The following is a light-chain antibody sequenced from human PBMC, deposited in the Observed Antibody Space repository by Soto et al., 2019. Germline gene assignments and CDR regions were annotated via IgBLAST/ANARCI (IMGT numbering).Light chain of an antibody. Sequence: DIVMTQSPDSLAVSLGERATINCKSSQSVLYSSNNKNYLAWYQQKPGQPPKLLIYWASTRDSGVPDRFSGSGSGTDFTLTISSLQAEDVAVYYCQQYYRSPYTFGPGTKRQIK. V-gene: IGKV4-1*01. CDR3: QQYYRSPYT. J-gene: IGKJ2*01. CDR1: QSVLYSSNNKNY. CDR2: WAS.